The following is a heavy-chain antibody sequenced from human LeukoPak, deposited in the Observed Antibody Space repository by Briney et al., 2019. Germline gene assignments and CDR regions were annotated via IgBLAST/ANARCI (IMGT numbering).Heavy chain of an antibody. Sequence: GGSLRLSCAASGFTFSSYWMSWVRQAPGKGLEWVANIKQDGSEKYYVDSVKGRFTISRDNAKNSLYLQMNSLRAEDTAVYYRARDQSNYYPYYWGQGTLVTVSS. J-gene: IGHJ4*02. CDR3: ARDQSNYYPYY. D-gene: IGHD3-22*01. CDR2: IKQDGSEK. V-gene: IGHV3-7*01. CDR1: GFTFSSYW.